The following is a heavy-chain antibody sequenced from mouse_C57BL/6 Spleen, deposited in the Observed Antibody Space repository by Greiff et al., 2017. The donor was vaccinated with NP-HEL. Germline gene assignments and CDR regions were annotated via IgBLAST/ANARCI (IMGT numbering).Heavy chain of an antibody. Sequence: QVQLQQSGPELVKPGASVKISCKASGYAFSSSWMNWVKQRPGKGLEWIGRIYPGDGDTIYNGPFQGKATLTADKSSSTAYMQLSSLTSEDSAVYFCARSGSSYSRGFAYWGQGTLVTVSA. CDR3: ARSGSSYSRGFAY. CDR2: IYPGDGDT. J-gene: IGHJ3*01. CDR1: GYAFSSSW. V-gene: IGHV1-82*01. D-gene: IGHD1-1*01.